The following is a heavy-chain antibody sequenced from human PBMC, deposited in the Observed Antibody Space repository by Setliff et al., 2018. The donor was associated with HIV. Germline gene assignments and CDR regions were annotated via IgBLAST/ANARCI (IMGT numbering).Heavy chain of an antibody. CDR2: IYYSGDS. J-gene: IGHJ2*01. CDR3: ARAKYYYDTSAYYGSRDWYFDL. V-gene: IGHV4-39*07. Sequence: SETLSLTCTVSGGSISSSSYYWDWIRQPPGRGLEWIATIYYSGDSHYNPSLKSRVTISVDTSKNQFSLKLNSVTAADTAVYYCARAKYYYDTSAYYGSRDWYFDLWGRGTLVTVSS. D-gene: IGHD3-22*01. CDR1: GGSISSSSYY.